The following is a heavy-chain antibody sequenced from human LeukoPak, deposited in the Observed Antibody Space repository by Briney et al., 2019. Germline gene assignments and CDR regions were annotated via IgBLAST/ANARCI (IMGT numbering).Heavy chain of an antibody. CDR3: TRDLPYKCSSTSCPPRWFDP. V-gene: IGHV3-49*03. D-gene: IGHD2-2*01. J-gene: IGHJ5*02. CDR2: IRSKAYGGTT. Sequence: GRSLRLSCTASGFTFGDYAMSWFRQAPGKGLEWVGFIRSKAYGGTTEYAASVKGRFTISRDDSKSVAYLQMNSLKTEDTAVYYCTRDLPYKCSSTSCPPRWFDPWGQGTLVTVSS. CDR1: GFTFGDYA.